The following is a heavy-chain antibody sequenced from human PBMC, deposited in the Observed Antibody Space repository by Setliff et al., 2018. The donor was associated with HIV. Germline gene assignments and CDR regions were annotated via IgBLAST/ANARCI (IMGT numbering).Heavy chain of an antibody. J-gene: IGHJ4*02. CDR1: GLTFSSYA. D-gene: IGHD6-13*01. Sequence: PGGSLRLSCEASGLTFSSYAMHWVRQAPGKGLEWVAFLRFDGSNQYYADSVKGRFTISRDNSRNTLYLQMHSLTPEDTAVYYCAKDVARRLAAIGRRGFFDSWGQGTLVTVSS. CDR3: AKDVARRLAAIGRRGFFDS. V-gene: IGHV3-30*02. CDR2: LRFDGSNQ.